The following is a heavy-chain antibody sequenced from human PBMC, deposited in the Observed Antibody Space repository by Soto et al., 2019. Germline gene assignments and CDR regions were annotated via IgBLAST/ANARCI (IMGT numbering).Heavy chain of an antibody. Sequence: EVQLVESGGGLVKPGGSLRLSCVVSGFTFSSYSMNWVRQAPGKGLEWVSSISDTSTYIYYADSVKGRFTISRDNAKNSLSLQMNSLRAEDTAVYYCARLSSAWNYHGVDVWGQGTTVTVSS. J-gene: IGHJ6*02. CDR1: GFTFSSYS. V-gene: IGHV3-21*02. CDR2: ISDTSTYI. D-gene: IGHD5-12*01. CDR3: ARLSSAWNYHGVDV.